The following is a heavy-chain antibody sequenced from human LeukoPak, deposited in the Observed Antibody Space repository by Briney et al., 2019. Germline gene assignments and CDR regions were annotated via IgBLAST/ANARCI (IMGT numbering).Heavy chain of an antibody. CDR2: ISGSGGST. CDR3: ANQYYYGSGSPKRRYYFDY. Sequence: PGGCLRLSCAASGFTFSIYAMSGVRQAPGKGLECGSAISGSGGSTYYADTVKGRFTISRDNSKNTLYLQMTSLRAADTAVYYCANQYYYGSGSPKRRYYFDYWGQGTLVTVSS. J-gene: IGHJ4*02. D-gene: IGHD3-10*01. V-gene: IGHV3-23*01. CDR1: GFTFSIYA.